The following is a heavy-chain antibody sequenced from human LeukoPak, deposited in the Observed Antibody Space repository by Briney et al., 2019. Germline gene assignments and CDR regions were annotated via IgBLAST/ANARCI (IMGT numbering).Heavy chain of an antibody. D-gene: IGHD2-21*02. Sequence: PGGSLRPSCAASGFTFSSYAMSWVRQAPGKGLEWVSAISGSGGSTYYADSVKGRFTISRDNSKNTLYLQMNSLRAEDTAVYYCAKNGSPRIVVVTAIYNWFDPWGQGALVTVSS. CDR1: GFTFSSYA. J-gene: IGHJ5*02. CDR2: ISGSGGST. CDR3: AKNGSPRIVVVTAIYNWFDP. V-gene: IGHV3-23*01.